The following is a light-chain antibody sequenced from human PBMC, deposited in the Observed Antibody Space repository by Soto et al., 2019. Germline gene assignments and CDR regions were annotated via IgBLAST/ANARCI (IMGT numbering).Light chain of an antibody. CDR2: GVS. V-gene: IGKV3-15*01. J-gene: IGKJ2*01. Sequence: EIVLTQSPATLSVSPGDRVTLSCRASESLFGFLAWYQQKPGQAPRLLIYGVSTRATGIPARFSGGGSATDCTLNISSLQSEDCALYFCQSCSDWPFVFGLGT. CDR3: QSCSDWPFV. CDR1: ESLFGF.